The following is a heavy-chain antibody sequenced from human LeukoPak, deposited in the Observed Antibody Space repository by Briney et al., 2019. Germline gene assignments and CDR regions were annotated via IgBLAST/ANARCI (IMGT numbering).Heavy chain of an antibody. D-gene: IGHD5-18*01. CDR2: MNPNSGNT. Sequence: ASVKVSCKASGYTFTSYDINWVRQATGQGLEWMGWMNPNSGNTGYAQKFQGRVTMTRNTSISTAYMELSSLRSEDTAVYYCARGFDEYSYAYYYYMDVWGKGTTVTISS. CDR1: GYTFTSYD. J-gene: IGHJ6*03. CDR3: ARGFDEYSYAYYYYMDV. V-gene: IGHV1-8*01.